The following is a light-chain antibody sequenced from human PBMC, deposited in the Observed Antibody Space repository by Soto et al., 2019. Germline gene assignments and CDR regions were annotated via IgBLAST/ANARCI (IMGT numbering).Light chain of an antibody. CDR3: QQRSKWPPVT. CDR1: QSVGSY. V-gene: IGKV3-11*01. J-gene: IGKJ5*01. Sequence: EIVLTQSPATLSLSPGERATLSCRASQSVGSYLAWYQQKPGQAPRLLIYDASNRATGIPARFSGSGSGTDFTLNISSLEPEDFEIYYCQQRSKWPPVTFGQGTRLEIK. CDR2: DAS.